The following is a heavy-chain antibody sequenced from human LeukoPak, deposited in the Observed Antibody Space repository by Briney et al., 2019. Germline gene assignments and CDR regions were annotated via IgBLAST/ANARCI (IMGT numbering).Heavy chain of an antibody. CDR2: INPNSGGT. D-gene: IGHD2-15*01. CDR1: GYTFTGYY. V-gene: IGHV1-2*02. J-gene: IGHJ4*02. Sequence: GASVKVSCKASGYTFTGYYMHWVRQAPGQGLEWMGWINPNSGGTNYAQKFQGRVTMTRDTSISTAYMELSRLRSDDTAVYYCATIPYCSGGSCYGKAPFDYWGQGTLVTVSS. CDR3: ATIPYCSGGSCYGKAPFDY.